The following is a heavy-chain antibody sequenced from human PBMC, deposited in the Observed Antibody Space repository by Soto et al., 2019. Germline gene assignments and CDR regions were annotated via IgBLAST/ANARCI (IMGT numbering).Heavy chain of an antibody. CDR3: ARQTVSIGWHYGNWFDP. CDR1: GGTFNTFA. V-gene: IGHV1-69*06. Sequence: QEQLVQSGAEVKKPGSSVKVSCKVSGGTFNTFAISWVRQAPGQGLEWMGGIIPIFNTAKYAQKFQGRVTITSDKSTSAVHMELSSLRSEDTSVYYCARQTVSIGWHYGNWFDPWGQGTLVTVSS. J-gene: IGHJ5*02. CDR2: IIPIFNTA. D-gene: IGHD6-19*01.